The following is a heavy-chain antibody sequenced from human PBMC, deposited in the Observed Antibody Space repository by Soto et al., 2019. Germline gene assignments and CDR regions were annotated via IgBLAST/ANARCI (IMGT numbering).Heavy chain of an antibody. Sequence: PGGSLRLSCTASGFTFTTYTMNWVRQTPGKGLEWVSSISSSSSYIYSADSVKGRFTVSRDNAKNSLYLQMNSLRADDTAVYYCATSTIGGYYYGMDVWGQGTTVTVYS. J-gene: IGHJ6*02. CDR3: ATSTIGGYYYGMDV. CDR1: GFTFTTYT. V-gene: IGHV3-21*01. CDR2: ISSSSSYI.